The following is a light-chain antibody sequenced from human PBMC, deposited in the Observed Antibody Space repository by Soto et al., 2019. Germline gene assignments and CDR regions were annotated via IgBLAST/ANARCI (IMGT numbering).Light chain of an antibody. CDR1: QSISIW. V-gene: IGKV1-5*03. CDR3: QHWNDYSWT. Sequence: DIHMTQSPSTLSASVGDRVTITCRASQSISIWLAWYQQKPGKAPNLLIYKTSSLETGVTSRFSGSGSRTEFTLAISSLQPDDFATYSCQHWNDYSWTFGQGTKVEVK. J-gene: IGKJ1*01. CDR2: KTS.